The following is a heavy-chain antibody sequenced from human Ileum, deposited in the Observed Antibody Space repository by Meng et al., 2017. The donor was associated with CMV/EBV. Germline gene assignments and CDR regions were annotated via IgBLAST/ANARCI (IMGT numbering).Heavy chain of an antibody. CDR3: AREGQGGMTGPTNGLDV. V-gene: IGHV3-20*04. J-gene: IGHJ6*02. CDR2: INWNGGKI. CDR1: GFNLEDYA. Sequence: SLKIACDASGFNLEDYAMTWVRHAPGKVLEWVSHINWNGGKITYADSVKGRFTISRDNAKDSLSLQLNSLSAEDTAFYFCAREGQGGMTGPTNGLDVWGQGTPVTVSS. D-gene: IGHD1-7*01.